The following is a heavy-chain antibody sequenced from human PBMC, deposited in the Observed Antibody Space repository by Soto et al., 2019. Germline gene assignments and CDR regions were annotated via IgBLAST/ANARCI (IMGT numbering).Heavy chain of an antibody. CDR3: ARARAKTSPFDY. CDR2: INSDGSST. Sequence: WGSLSLSCAASGFTFSSYWMHWVRQAPGKGLVWVSRINSDGSSTSYADSVKGRFTISRDNAKNTLYLQVNSLRAEDTAVYYCARARAKTSPFDYWGQGTLVTVSS. CDR1: GFTFSSYW. V-gene: IGHV3-74*01. J-gene: IGHJ4*02.